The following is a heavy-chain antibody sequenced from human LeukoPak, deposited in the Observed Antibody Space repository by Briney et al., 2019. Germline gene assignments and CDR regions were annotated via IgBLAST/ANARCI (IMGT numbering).Heavy chain of an antibody. CDR1: GYTFTSYG. CDR2: ISAYNGNT. CDR3: ATSGPYYDILTGYPPPDY. D-gene: IGHD3-9*01. Sequence: ASVKVSCKASGYTFTSYGISWVRQAPGQGLEWMGWISAYNGNTNHAQKLQGRVTMTTDTSTSTAYMELRSLRSDDTAVYYCATSGPYYDILTGYPPPDYWGQGTLVTVSS. V-gene: IGHV1-18*01. J-gene: IGHJ4*02.